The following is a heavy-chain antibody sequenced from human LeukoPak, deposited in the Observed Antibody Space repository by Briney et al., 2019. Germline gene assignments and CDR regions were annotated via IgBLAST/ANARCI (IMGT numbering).Heavy chain of an antibody. J-gene: IGHJ4*02. CDR2: ISSNGATT. D-gene: IGHD1-26*01. V-gene: IGHV3-64D*06. CDR1: GFTFNRFY. CDR3: VKDRTINGRSSPFDS. Sequence: PGGSLRLSCSASGFTFNRFYLHWVRQAPGKGLEFVSHISSNGATTYYADSVKGRFTISRDNSKNTLYLQMSSLRAEDTALYYCVKDRTINGRSSPFDSWGQGTLVTVSS.